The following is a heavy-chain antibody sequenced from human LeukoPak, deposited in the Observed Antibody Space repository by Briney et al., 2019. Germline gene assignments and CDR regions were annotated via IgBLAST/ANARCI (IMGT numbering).Heavy chain of an antibody. J-gene: IGHJ6*03. CDR1: GFTFSNYW. Sequence: PGGSLRLSCAASGFTFSNYWMTWVRQAPGKGLECVADIKQDGSEKLYVNSVRGRFTISRDNAKMSLFLQMHSLRAEDTAVYYCARDNGVVHGVYYMDVWDKGTTVTVS. D-gene: IGHD3-3*01. CDR3: ARDNGVVHGVYYMDV. CDR2: IKQDGSEK. V-gene: IGHV3-7*01.